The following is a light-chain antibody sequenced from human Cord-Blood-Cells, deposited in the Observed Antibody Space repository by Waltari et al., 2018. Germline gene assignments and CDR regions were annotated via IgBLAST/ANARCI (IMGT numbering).Light chain of an antibody. CDR1: QSISSY. J-gene: IGKJ4*01. CDR3: QQSYSTPLT. V-gene: IGKV1-39*01. Sequence: DIQMTKSPSSLSSSAGDRVPITCRASQSISSYLNWYQQKPGKAPKLLIYAASSLQSGVPSRFSGSGSGTDFTLTISSLQPEDFATYYCQQSYSTPLTFGGGTKVEIK. CDR2: AAS.